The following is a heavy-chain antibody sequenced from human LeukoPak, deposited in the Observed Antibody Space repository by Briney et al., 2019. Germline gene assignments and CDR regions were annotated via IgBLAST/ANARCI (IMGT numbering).Heavy chain of an antibody. D-gene: IGHD5-18*01. Sequence: SETLSLTCIVSSGSISSGSYYWGWIRQPPGKGLEWIGTMYDTGGTYYNPSLKSRVTISGDTSKNLFSLKLSSVTAADTAVYYCARIYDEYNYGQGPQTTNDYWGQGTLVTVSS. CDR2: MYDTGGT. CDR3: ARIYDEYNYGQGPQTTNDY. J-gene: IGHJ4*02. CDR1: SGSISSGSYY. V-gene: IGHV4-39*07.